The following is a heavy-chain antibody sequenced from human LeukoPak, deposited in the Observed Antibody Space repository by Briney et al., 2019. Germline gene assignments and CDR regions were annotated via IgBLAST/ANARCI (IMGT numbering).Heavy chain of an antibody. CDR3: ARFGRGRYFDY. D-gene: IGHD3-16*01. CDR1: GFSFNSYW. CDR2: IKQDGSEK. V-gene: IGHV3-7*01. Sequence: GGSLRLSCAAPGFSFNSYWMSWVRQAPGKGLEWVANIKQDGSEKYYVDSVKGRFTISRDNAKNSLYLQMKSLRAEDTAVYYCARFGRGRYFDYWGQGTLVTVSS. J-gene: IGHJ4*02.